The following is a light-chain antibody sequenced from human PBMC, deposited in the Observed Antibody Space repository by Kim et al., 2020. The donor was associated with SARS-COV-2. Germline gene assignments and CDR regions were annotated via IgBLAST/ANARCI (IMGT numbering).Light chain of an antibody. CDR2: HVS. CDR3: CSYAGSSSLL. CDR1: SSDVGGYDY. Sequence: QSALTQPRSVSGSPGQSVTISCTGTSSDVGGYDYVSWYQQHPGKAPKLIIYHVSKWPSGVPDRFSGSKSGNTASLTISGLQAEDEADYYCCSYAGSSSLLFGGGTKVTVL. V-gene: IGLV2-11*01. J-gene: IGLJ2*01.